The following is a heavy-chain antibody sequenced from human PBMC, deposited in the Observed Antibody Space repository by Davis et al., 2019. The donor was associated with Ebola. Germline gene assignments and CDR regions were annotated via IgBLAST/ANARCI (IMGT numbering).Heavy chain of an antibody. D-gene: IGHD4-17*01. V-gene: IGHV3-30*03. CDR3: ARDLWWGTTVSY. J-gene: IGHJ4*02. CDR2: ISYDGSNK. CDR1: GFTFSSYG. Sequence: GGSLRLSCAASGFTFSSYGMHWVRQAPGKGLEWVAVISYDGSNKYYADSVKGRFTISRDNSKNTLYLQMNSLRAEDTAVYYCARDLWWGTTVSYWGQGTLVTVSS.